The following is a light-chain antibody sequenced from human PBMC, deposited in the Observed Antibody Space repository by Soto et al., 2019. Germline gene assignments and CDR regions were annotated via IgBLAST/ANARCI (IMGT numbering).Light chain of an antibody. V-gene: IGKV1-12*01. CDR3: QQTNSFSRT. J-gene: IGKJ4*01. CDR2: DAS. Sequence: IQMPQPPSSASASAGARVTITCRASQDISNWLGWYQQKPGEAPKLLIYDASTLESGVPSRFSGSGSGTDFTLTISSLQPEDFATYYCQQTNSFSRTFGGGTKVHIK. CDR1: QDISNW.